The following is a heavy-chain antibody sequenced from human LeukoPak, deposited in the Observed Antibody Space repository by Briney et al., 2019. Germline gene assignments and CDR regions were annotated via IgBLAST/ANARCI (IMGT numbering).Heavy chain of an antibody. V-gene: IGHV3-7*03. D-gene: IGHD1-26*01. CDR1: GFTFSNYW. Sequence: QLGGPLRLSCAASGFTFSNYWMSWVRQAPGKGLEWVANIKQDRSEKYYVDSVKGRFTISRDDSKNTLYLQMNSLRAEDTAVYYCARAYIVGASRDDYWGQGTLVTVSS. J-gene: IGHJ4*02. CDR2: IKQDRSEK. CDR3: ARAYIVGASRDDY.